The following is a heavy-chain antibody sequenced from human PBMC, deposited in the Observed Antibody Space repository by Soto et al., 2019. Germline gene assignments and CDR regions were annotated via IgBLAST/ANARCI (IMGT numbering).Heavy chain of an antibody. CDR3: ARVRSSTYDN. J-gene: IGHJ4*02. Sequence: LGESLKISCKGSGYSFTSYWISWVRQMPGKGLEWMGRIDPSDSYTNYSPSFQGHVTISADKSISTAYLQWSSLKASDTAMYYCARVRSSTYDNWGQGTLVTVSS. CDR1: GYSFTSYW. D-gene: IGHD6-6*01. CDR2: IDPSDSYT. V-gene: IGHV5-10-1*01.